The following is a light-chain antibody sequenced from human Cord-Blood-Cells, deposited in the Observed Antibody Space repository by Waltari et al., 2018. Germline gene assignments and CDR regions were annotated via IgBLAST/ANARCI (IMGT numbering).Light chain of an antibody. CDR3: QQYNNWPLWT. CDR1: QSVSSN. Sequence: IVMTQSPATLSVSPGERATLPCRASQSVSSNLAWYQQKPGQAPRLLIYGASTRATGIPARFSGSGSGTEFTLTISSLQSEDFAVYYCQQYNNWPLWTFGQGTKVEIK. CDR2: GAS. V-gene: IGKV3-15*01. J-gene: IGKJ1*01.